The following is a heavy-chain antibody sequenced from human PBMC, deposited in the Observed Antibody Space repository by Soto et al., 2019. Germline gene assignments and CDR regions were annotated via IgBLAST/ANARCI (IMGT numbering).Heavy chain of an antibody. Sequence: QVQLQESGPGLVKPSGTVSLTCDVSGVSISSGNWWRWVRQPPGKGREWIGEIFRDGMTTYYPSLRARATISVDTSKNRFSLRVTSANAADTAIYYCVRLVYDRRLNYLYFDYWGRGALVTVSS. V-gene: IGHV4-4*02. D-gene: IGHD3-22*01. CDR2: IFRDGMT. CDR1: GVSISSGNW. J-gene: IGHJ4*02. CDR3: VRLVYDRRLNYLYFDY.